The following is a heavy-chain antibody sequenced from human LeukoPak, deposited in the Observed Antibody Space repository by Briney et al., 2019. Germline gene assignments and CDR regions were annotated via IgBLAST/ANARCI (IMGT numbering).Heavy chain of an antibody. CDR3: ARHIGRTGTNNDAFDI. Sequence: GASLQISCKGSGSSFTSYWIGWVRQLPGKGLEWMGIIYPGDSDTRYSPSFQGQVTISADKSISTAYLQWSSLKASDTAMYYCARHIGRTGTNNDAFDIWGQGTMVTVSS. V-gene: IGHV5-51*01. CDR1: GSSFTSYW. D-gene: IGHD1/OR15-1a*01. J-gene: IGHJ3*02. CDR2: IYPGDSDT.